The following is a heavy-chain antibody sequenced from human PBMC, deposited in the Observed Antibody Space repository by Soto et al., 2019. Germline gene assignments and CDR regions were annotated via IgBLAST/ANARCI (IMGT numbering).Heavy chain of an antibody. V-gene: IGHV3-7*01. D-gene: IGHD3-3*01. J-gene: IGHJ6*03. CDR3: ARDVTRFLWSYYYYYMDV. Sequence: GGSLILSCAASGFTFSSYWMSWVRQAPGKGLEWVANIKQDGSEKYYVDSVKGRFTISRDNAKNSLYLQMNSLRAEDTAVYYCARDVTRFLWSYYYYYMDVWGKGTTVTVSS. CDR2: IKQDGSEK. CDR1: GFTFSSYW.